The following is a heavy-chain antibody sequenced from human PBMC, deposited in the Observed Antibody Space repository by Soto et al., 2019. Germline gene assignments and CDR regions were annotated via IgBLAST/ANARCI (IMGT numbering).Heavy chain of an antibody. V-gene: IGHV4-34*01. D-gene: IGHD6-13*01. CDR2: INHSGST. J-gene: IGHJ4*02. CDR1: GGSFSGYY. Sequence: QVQLQQWGAGLLKPSETLSLTCAVYGGSFSGYYWSWIRQPPGKGLEWIGEINHSGSTNYNPSLKSRVTISVDTSKNQFSLKLSSVTAADTAVYYCARGTTWFYSSSWYVGRAYYFDYWGQGTLVTVSS. CDR3: ARGTTWFYSSSWYVGRAYYFDY.